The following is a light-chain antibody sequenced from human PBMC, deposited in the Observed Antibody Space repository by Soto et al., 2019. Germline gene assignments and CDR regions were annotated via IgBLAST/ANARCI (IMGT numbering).Light chain of an antibody. V-gene: IGLV2-14*03. J-gene: IGLJ1*01. CDR2: DVT. CDR1: SSDVGNYNF. CDR3: SSYTSGHTLV. Sequence: ALTQPASVSGSPGQSITISCTGTSSDVGNYNFVSWYQQLPGEAPKLIIYDVTNRPSGLSDRFSGSKSANTASLTISGLQAEDEADYYCSSYTSGHTLVFGSGTKVTVL.